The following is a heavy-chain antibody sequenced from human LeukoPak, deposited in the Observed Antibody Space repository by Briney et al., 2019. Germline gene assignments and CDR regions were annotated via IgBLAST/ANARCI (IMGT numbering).Heavy chain of an antibody. J-gene: IGHJ6*02. CDR3: ARDQTYYDILTGYYYYYGMDV. CDR1: GGSISSYY. V-gene: IGHV4-59*01. Sequence: SETLSLTCTVSGGSISSYYWSWIRQPPGKGLEWIGYIYYSGSTNYNPSLKSRVTISVDTSKNQFSLKLSSVTAADTAVYYCARDQTYYDILTGYYYYYGMDVWGQGTTVTVS. CDR2: IYYSGST. D-gene: IGHD3-9*01.